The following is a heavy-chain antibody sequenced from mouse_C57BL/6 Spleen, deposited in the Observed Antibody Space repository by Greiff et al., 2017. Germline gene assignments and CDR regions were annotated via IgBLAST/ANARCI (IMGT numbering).Heavy chain of an antibody. CDR3: ARIPYWYFDV. CDR1: GFTFSDYG. CDR2: ISSGSSTI. J-gene: IGHJ1*03. Sequence: EVMLVESGGGLVKPGGSLKLSCAASGFTFSDYGMHWVRQAPEKGLEWVAYISSGSSTIYYADTVKGRFTISRDNAKNTLFLQMTSLRSEDTAMYYCARIPYWYFDVWGTGTTVTVSS. V-gene: IGHV5-17*01.